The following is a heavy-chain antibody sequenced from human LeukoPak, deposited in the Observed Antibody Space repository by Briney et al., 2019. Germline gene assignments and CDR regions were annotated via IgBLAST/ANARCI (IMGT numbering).Heavy chain of an antibody. CDR2: IIPIFGTA. Sequence: GASVKLSCKASGVTFSSYAISWVRQAPGQGLEWMAGIIPIFGTANYAQKFQGRVTITADESTSTAYMELSSLRSEDTAVYYCARARTTITMVRGSPSPGWFDPWGQGTLVTVSS. CDR1: GVTFSSYA. D-gene: IGHD3-10*01. J-gene: IGHJ5*02. CDR3: ARARTTITMVRGSPSPGWFDP. V-gene: IGHV1-69*13.